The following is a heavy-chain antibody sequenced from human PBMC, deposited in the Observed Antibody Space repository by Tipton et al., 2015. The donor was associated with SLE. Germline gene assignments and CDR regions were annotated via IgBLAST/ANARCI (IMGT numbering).Heavy chain of an antibody. J-gene: IGHJ6*02. Sequence: SLRLSCAASGFSLSHYWMTWVRQVPGKGLEWVSVTFSDGSTFYADSVKGRFTISRDNSKNTLDLQMNSLRAEDTAVYYCARDPTGDIVLRLWGQGTTVTVSS. CDR2: TFSDGST. V-gene: IGHV3-66*01. CDR3: ARDPTGDIVLRL. CDR1: GFSLSHYW. D-gene: IGHD2-8*02.